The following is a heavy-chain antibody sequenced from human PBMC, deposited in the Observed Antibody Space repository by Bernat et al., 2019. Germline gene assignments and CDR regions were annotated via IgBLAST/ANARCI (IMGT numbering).Heavy chain of an antibody. V-gene: IGHV3-64*01. CDR3: AGVGYRADSGSWNYFDY. CDR1: GFTFSSYA. D-gene: IGHD6-13*01. Sequence: EVQLVESGGGLVQPGGSLRLSCAASGFTFSSYAMNWVRQAPGKRLEYVSAISNNGGTTHYANSVKGSFTISRDNTKNTLDLQMVSLRVDDMAVYYCAGVGYRADSGSWNYFDYWGQGTLVTVSS. CDR2: ISNNGGTT. J-gene: IGHJ4*02.